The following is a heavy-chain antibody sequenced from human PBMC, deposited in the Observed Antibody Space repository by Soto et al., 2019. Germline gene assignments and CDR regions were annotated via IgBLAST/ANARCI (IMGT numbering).Heavy chain of an antibody. CDR1: GYTFTSYG. J-gene: IGHJ4*02. D-gene: IGHD6-19*01. Sequence: QVQLVQSGAEVKKPGASVKVSCKASGYTFTSYGISWVRQAPGQGLEWMGWISDYNGNTNYAQKLQGRVTMTTDTSTSTDYMELRSRRSDDTAVYSCARDLAVGLVDYWGQGTLVTVSS. CDR3: ARDLAVGLVDY. V-gene: IGHV1-18*01. CDR2: ISDYNGNT.